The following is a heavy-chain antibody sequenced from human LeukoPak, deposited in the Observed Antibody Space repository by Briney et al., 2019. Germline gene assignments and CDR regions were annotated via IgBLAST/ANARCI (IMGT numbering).Heavy chain of an antibody. J-gene: IGHJ4*02. CDR1: GFTLSSNY. CDR3: AKSAYYDASGYYREYYFDY. Sequence: PGGSLRLSCAASGFTLSSNYMSWVRQAPGKGLEWVSSISGSGGSTHYADSVKGRFTISRDKTKNTLYMQMNNLRAEDTAVYYCAKSAYYDASGYYREYYFDYWGQGTLVTVSS. V-gene: IGHV3-23*01. CDR2: ISGSGGST. D-gene: IGHD3-22*01.